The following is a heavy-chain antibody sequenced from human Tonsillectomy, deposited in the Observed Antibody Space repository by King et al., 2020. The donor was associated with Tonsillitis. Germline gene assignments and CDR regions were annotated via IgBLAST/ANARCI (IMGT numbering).Heavy chain of an antibody. J-gene: IGHJ4*02. CDR3: ARAVEQWLAISDY. Sequence: QLVQSGAEVKKPGASVKVSCKASGYTFTSYAIHWVRQAPGQRLEWMGWINVGNDNTKYSQKFQGRVTITRDTFASTAYMELSSLGSEDTAVYYCARAVEQWLAISDYWGQGTLVTVSS. D-gene: IGHD6-19*01. V-gene: IGHV1-3*01. CDR2: INVGNDNT. CDR1: GYTFTSYA.